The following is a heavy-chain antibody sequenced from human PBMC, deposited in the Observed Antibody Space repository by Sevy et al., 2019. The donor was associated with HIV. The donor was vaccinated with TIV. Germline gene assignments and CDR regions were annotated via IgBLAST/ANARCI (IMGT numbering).Heavy chain of an antibody. V-gene: IGHV3-23*01. CDR3: ARVVNDIKYDY. J-gene: IGHJ4*02. Sequence: GGSLRLSCAASGFTFSNYGMHWVRQAPGKGLEWVSVISDDSSTFYADSVKGRFTISRDNSQNTMYLQMNSLRAEDTAVYYCARVVNDIKYDYWGQGTLVTVSS. D-gene: IGHD3-9*01. CDR1: GFTFSNYG. CDR2: ISDDSST.